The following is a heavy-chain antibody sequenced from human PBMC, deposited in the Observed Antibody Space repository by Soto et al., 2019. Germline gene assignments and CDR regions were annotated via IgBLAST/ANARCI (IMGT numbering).Heavy chain of an antibody. J-gene: IGHJ4*02. Sequence: QVQLQESGPGLVKPSETLSLTCTVSGGSIRSYYWSWIRQPPGKGLEWIGDIYYSGSTNYNPSLKSRVTTAVGTSKNQFSLKLSSVTAADTAVYYCARRYGYRFDYWGQGTLVTVSS. CDR3: ARRYGYRFDY. CDR2: IYYSGST. V-gene: IGHV4-59*01. CDR1: GGSIRSYY. D-gene: IGHD5-18*01.